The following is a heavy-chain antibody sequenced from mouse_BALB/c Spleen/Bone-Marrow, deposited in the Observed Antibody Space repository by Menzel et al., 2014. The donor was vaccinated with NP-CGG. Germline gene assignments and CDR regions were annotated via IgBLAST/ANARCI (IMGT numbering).Heavy chain of an antibody. D-gene: IGHD2-1*01. V-gene: IGHV2-6-1*01. CDR3: ARNGNFFAMDS. CDR1: GFSLTRYG. Sequence: QVQLQQSGPGLVAPSQSLSIPCTISGFSLTRYGVHWVRQPPGKGLEWLVVIWSDGSTTYNSALKSRLSITKDNSKSQVFLKMNSLQTDDTAMYYCARNGNFFAMDSWGQGTSVSVSS. J-gene: IGHJ4*01. CDR2: IWSDGST.